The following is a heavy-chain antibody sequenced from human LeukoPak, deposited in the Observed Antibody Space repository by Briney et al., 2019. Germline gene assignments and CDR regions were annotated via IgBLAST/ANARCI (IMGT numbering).Heavy chain of an antibody. D-gene: IGHD6-13*01. Sequence: SETLSLTCTVSGGSISSASYYGGWIRQPPGKGLEWIGNIHYSGSPFYNPSLKSRVTISVDTSKNQFSVKLNSVTAADTAVYYCARRAGTTAGRYFDYWGQGTLVTVSS. CDR2: IHYSGSP. J-gene: IGHJ4*02. CDR3: ARRAGTTAGRYFDY. CDR1: GGSISSASYY. V-gene: IGHV4-39*01.